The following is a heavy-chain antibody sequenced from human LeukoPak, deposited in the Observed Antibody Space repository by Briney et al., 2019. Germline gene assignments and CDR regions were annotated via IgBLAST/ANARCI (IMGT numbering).Heavy chain of an antibody. V-gene: IGHV3-69-1*02. Sequence: TGGSLRLSCASSGFTLSAYPMNWVRQAPGKGLEWVSHIRSDSSTYYADSVRGRFTISRDNAKNSLYLQMNSLRAEDTAVYYCARDADWAFDIWGQGTLVTVSS. D-gene: IGHD2-21*01. CDR3: ARDADWAFDI. CDR2: IRSDSST. J-gene: IGHJ3*02. CDR1: GFTLSAYP.